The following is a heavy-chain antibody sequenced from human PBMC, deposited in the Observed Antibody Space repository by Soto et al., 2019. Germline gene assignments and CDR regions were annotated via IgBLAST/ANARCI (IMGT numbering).Heavy chain of an antibody. CDR2: ISYDGSNK. CDR1: GFTFSSYA. D-gene: IGHD1-7*01. V-gene: IGHV3-30-3*01. J-gene: IGHJ2*01. CDR3: ARRRARNWDYYPFDL. Sequence: QVQLVESGGGVVQPGRSLRLSCAASGFTFSSYAMHWVRQAPGKGLEWVAVISYDGSNKYYADSVKGRFTISRDNSKDTLYLRRNRLRAEDTAVYYSARRRARNWDYYPFDLWGRGTLVTVSS.